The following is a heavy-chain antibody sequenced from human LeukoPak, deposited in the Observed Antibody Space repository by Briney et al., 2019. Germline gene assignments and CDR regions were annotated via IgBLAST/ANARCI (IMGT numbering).Heavy chain of an antibody. D-gene: IGHD6-13*01. V-gene: IGHV3-53*01. CDR1: GFTVSSNY. CDR2: IYSGGST. Sequence: GGSLRLSCAASGFTVSSNYMSWVRQAPGKGLEWVSVIYSGGSTYYADSVKGRFTISRDNSKNTLYLQMNSLRAEDTAVYYCASAAGIVYYGMDVWGQRTTVTVSS. J-gene: IGHJ6*02. CDR3: ASAAGIVYYGMDV.